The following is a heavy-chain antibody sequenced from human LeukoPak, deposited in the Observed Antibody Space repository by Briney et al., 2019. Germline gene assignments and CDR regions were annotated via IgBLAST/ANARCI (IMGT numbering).Heavy chain of an antibody. CDR1: GFTFSSYG. D-gene: IGHD2-2*02. CDR3: ARSIRYYYYYGMDV. V-gene: IGHV3-30*03. CDR2: ISYDGSNK. Sequence: GGSLRLSCAASGFTFSSYGMHWVRQAPGKGLEWVAVISYDGSNKYYADSVKGRFTISRDNSKNTLYLQMNSLRAEDTAVYYCARSIRYYYYYGMDVWGQGTTVTVSS. J-gene: IGHJ6*02.